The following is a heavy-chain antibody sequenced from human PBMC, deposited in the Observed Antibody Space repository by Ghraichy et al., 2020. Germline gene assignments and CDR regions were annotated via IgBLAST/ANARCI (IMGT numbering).Heavy chain of an antibody. CDR2: INTSGST. V-gene: IGHV4-4*07. CDR1: GGSISSYY. CDR3: ARDKGGWNYYYYFYVDV. J-gene: IGHJ6*03. Sequence: SETLSLTCTVSGGSISSYYWSWIRQPAGKGLEWIGRINTSGSTKYNPSLKSRVTMSVDTSKNQFSLKLSSVTAADTAVYFCARDKGGWNYYYYFYVDVWGKGTSVTVSS. D-gene: IGHD1-1*01.